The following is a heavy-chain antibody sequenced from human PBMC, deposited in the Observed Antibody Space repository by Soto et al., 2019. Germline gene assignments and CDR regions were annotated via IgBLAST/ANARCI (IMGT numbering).Heavy chain of an antibody. Sequence: SGPTLVNPTHTLTLTCTFSGFSLSTSGVGVGWIRQPPGKALEWLALIYWNDDKRYSPSLKSRLTITKDTSKNQVVLTMTNMDPVDTATYYCAHSRQGYRSSWYKNNWFDPWGQGTLVTVSS. D-gene: IGHD6-13*01. CDR1: GFSLSTSGVG. CDR2: IYWNDDK. J-gene: IGHJ5*02. V-gene: IGHV2-5*01. CDR3: AHSRQGYRSSWYKNNWFDP.